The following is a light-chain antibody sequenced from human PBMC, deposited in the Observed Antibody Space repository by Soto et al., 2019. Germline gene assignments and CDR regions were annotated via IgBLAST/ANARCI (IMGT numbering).Light chain of an antibody. V-gene: IGKV3-15*01. J-gene: IGKJ1*01. Sequence: DIIMTQSPATLSVSPGERATLSCRASQTVSNNLAWYQQKPGQAPRLLIYGASTRATGIPARFGGSGSGTEFTLTISSLQSDDFATYYCQQYNSYSRTFGQGTKVEIK. CDR2: GAS. CDR3: QQYNSYSRT. CDR1: QTVSNN.